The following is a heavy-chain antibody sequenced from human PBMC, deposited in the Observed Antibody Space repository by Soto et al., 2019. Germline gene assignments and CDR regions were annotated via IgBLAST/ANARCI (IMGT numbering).Heavy chain of an antibody. V-gene: IGHV1-3*01. CDR2: INAGNGNT. CDR1: GYTFTSYA. D-gene: IGHD3-10*01. J-gene: IGHJ4*02. CDR3: ARDTGFGLSDY. Sequence: QVHLVQSGAEVKKPGASVKVSCTGYTFTSYAMDWVRQAPGQRLEWMGWINAGNGNTKYSQKFQGRVTITRDTSASTASMELSSLRSEDTAVYYCARDTGFGLSDYWGQGTLVTVSS.